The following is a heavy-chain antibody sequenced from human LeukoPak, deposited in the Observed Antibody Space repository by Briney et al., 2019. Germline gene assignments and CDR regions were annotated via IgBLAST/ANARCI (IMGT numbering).Heavy chain of an antibody. D-gene: IGHD3-22*01. CDR2: INSDGSTT. CDR3: ARGLHYYNSSAYYH. J-gene: IGHJ5*02. V-gene: IGHV3-74*01. Sequence: GGSLRLSCAASGFTFISYWMHWVRQAPGKGLVWVSRINSDGSTTSYAASVKGRFTISRDTAKNTLCLQMNSLRAEDTAVYYCARGLHYYNSSAYYHWGQGTLVTVSS. CDR1: GFTFISYW.